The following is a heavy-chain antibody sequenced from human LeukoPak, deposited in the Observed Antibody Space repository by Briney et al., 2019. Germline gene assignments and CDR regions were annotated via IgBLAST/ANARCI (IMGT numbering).Heavy chain of an antibody. CDR1: GDIFINYA. Sequence: ASVKVSCKASGDIFINYAIHWLRQAPGQGIEWMGWITAGYDNTRYSQKFQGRVTITRDTSASTAYTELTSLTSEDTAVYYCATPAYTSGWYVSWGQGTLVTVSS. D-gene: IGHD6-19*01. CDR3: ATPAYTSGWYVS. CDR2: ITAGYDNT. J-gene: IGHJ4*02. V-gene: IGHV1-3*01.